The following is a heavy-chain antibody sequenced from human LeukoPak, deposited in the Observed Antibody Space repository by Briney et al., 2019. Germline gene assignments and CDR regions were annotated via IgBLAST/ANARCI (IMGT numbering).Heavy chain of an antibody. CDR2: ISYDGSSE. D-gene: IGHD6-19*01. V-gene: IGHV3-30*18. CDR3: AKDSDIAVAGTDDAFDL. CDR1: GFTFSSYG. J-gene: IGHJ3*01. Sequence: PGGSPRLSCAASGFTFSSYGMHWVRQAPGKGLQWVAVISYDGSSEYYADSVKGRFIISRDNSKNTLYLQVNSLRAEDTAVYYCAKDSDIAVAGTDDAFDLWGQGTMVTVSS.